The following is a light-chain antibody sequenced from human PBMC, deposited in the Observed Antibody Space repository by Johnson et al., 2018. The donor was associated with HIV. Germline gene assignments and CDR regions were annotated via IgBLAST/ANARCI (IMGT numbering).Light chain of an antibody. J-gene: IGLJ1*01. CDR2: RNN. CDR3: GTWDTSLRSGF. V-gene: IGLV1-44*01. CDR1: SSNIGSNT. Sequence: QFVLTQPPSVSAAPGQRVTISCSGSSSNIGSNTVNWYQQLPGTAPKLLIYRNNQRPSGVPDRFSGSKSGTSASLAISGLQAEDEADYYCGTWDTSLRSGFFGTGTKVTVL.